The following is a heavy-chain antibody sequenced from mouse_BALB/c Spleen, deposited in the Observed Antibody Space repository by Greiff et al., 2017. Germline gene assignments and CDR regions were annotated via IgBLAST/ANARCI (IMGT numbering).Heavy chain of an antibody. J-gene: IGHJ4*01. V-gene: IGHV5-6-3*01. Sequence: EVHLVESGGGLVQPGGSLKLSCAASGFTFSSYGMSWVRQTPDKRLELVATINSNGGSTYYPDSVKGRFTISRDNAKNTLYLQMSSLKSEDTAMYYCASLLRLRAMDYWGQGTSVTVSS. CDR2: INSNGGST. D-gene: IGHD1-2*01. CDR3: ASLLRLRAMDY. CDR1: GFTFSSYG.